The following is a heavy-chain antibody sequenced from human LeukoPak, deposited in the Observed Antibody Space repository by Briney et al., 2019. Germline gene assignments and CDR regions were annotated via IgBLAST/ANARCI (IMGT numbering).Heavy chain of an antibody. Sequence: ASVKVSCKASGYTFNSYGFHWVRQAPGQGLEWMGWISTYNGNTKYSQKLQGRVTLTTDTSTSTAYMELGSLRYDDTAVYYCAKGSYDSSGYFYYQYGMDVWGQGTTVTVSS. CDR2: ISTYNGNT. CDR1: GYTFNSYG. D-gene: IGHD3-22*01. V-gene: IGHV1-18*01. CDR3: AKGSYDSSGYFYYQYGMDV. J-gene: IGHJ6*02.